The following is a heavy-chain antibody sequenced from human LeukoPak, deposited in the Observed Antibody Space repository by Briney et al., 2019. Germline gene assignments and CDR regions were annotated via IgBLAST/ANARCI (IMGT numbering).Heavy chain of an antibody. CDR2: IYPGDSDT. Sequence: GESLEISCKGSGYSFTSYWIGWVRQMPGKGLEWMGIIYPGDSDTRYSPSFQGQVTISADKSISTAYLQWSSLKASDTAMYYCARRYCSGGSCYGNFDYWGQGTLVTVSS. J-gene: IGHJ4*02. V-gene: IGHV5-51*01. CDR1: GYSFTSYW. D-gene: IGHD2-15*01. CDR3: ARRYCSGGSCYGNFDY.